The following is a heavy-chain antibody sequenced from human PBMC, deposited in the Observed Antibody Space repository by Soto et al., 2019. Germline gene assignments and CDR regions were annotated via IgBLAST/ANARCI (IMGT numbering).Heavy chain of an antibody. V-gene: IGHV3-23*01. CDR2: ISGSGGST. D-gene: IGHD5-18*01. CDR3: AKDRGIQLWSDREYYFDY. J-gene: IGHJ4*02. CDR1: GFTFSSYA. Sequence: GGSLRLSCAASGFTFSSYAMSWVRQAPGKGLEWVSAISGSGGSTYYADSVKGRFTISRDNCKNKLYLQMNSLRAEDTAVYYCAKDRGIQLWSDREYYFDYWGQGTLVTVSS.